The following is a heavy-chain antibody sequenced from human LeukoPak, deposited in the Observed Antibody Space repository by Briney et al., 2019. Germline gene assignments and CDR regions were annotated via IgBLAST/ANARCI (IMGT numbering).Heavy chain of an antibody. CDR3: ASDEITPRGIGLDY. CDR2: INPSGDST. J-gene: IGHJ4*02. Sequence: ASVKVSCKASGDTFIDYYIHWVRQAPGQGLEWMGIINPSGDSTTYAQKFQGRVTMTRDTSTTTVYMELSSLRSEDTAVYYCASDEITPRGIGLDYSGQGTLVTVSS. V-gene: IGHV1-46*01. D-gene: IGHD1-14*01. CDR1: GDTFIDYY.